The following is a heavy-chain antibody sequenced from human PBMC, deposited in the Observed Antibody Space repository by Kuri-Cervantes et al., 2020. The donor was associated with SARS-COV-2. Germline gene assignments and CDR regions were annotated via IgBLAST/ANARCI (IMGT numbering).Heavy chain of an antibody. CDR2: ISGSGGST. J-gene: IGHJ4*02. Sequence: GESLKISCAASGFTFSSYAMSWVRQAPGKGLEWVSAISGSGGSTYYADSVKGRFTISRDNSKNTLYLQMNSLRAEDTAVYYCAKDYWGRAFDYWGQGTLVTDSS. D-gene: IGHD2-21*01. V-gene: IGHV3-23*01. CDR1: GFTFSSYA. CDR3: AKDYWGRAFDY.